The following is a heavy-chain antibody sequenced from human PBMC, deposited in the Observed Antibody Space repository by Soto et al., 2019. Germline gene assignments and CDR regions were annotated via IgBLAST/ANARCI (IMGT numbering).Heavy chain of an antibody. Sequence: QVQLVESGGGVVQPGRSLRLSCAASGFTFSSYAMHWVRQAPGKGLEWVAVISYDGSNKYYADSVKGRFTISRDNSKNTLEVQRNSLRAEDTAVYYCARDSRTYSSGQEDWFDPWGQGTLVTVSS. CDR3: ARDSRTYSSGQEDWFDP. CDR2: ISYDGSNK. CDR1: GFTFSSYA. D-gene: IGHD6-19*01. V-gene: IGHV3-30-3*01. J-gene: IGHJ5*02.